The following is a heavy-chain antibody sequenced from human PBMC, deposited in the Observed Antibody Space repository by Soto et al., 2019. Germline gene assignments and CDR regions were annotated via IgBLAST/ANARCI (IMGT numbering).Heavy chain of an antibody. Sequence: QVQLVQSGAEVQKPGSSVKVSCKASGGTFSSYAISWVRQAPGQGLEWMGGSIPIFGTANYAQKFQGRVPITAYKATIKANIELSRLRSENTAVYYCARVEEVVVVPAAGSDYYYGMDVWGQGTTVTVSS. CDR1: GGTFSSYA. D-gene: IGHD2-2*01. J-gene: IGHJ6*02. CDR3: ARVEEVVVVPAAGSDYYYGMDV. V-gene: IGHV1-69*06. CDR2: SIPIFGTA.